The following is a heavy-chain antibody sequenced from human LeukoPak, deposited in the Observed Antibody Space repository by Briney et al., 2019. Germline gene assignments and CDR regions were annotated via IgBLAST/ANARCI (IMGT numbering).Heavy chain of an antibody. CDR3: AKDGDYYDSSGYYYIDY. V-gene: IGHV3-30*02. Sequence: GGSLRLSCAASGFTFSDYYMSWIRQAPGKGLEWVAFIRYDGSNKYYADSVKGRFTISRDNSKNTLYLQMNSLRAEDTAVYYCAKDGDYYDSSGYYYIDYWGQGTLVTVSS. CDR1: GFTFSDYY. D-gene: IGHD3-22*01. CDR2: IRYDGSNK. J-gene: IGHJ4*02.